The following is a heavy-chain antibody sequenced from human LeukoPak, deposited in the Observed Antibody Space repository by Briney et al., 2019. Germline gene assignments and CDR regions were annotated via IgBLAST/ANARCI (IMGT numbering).Heavy chain of an antibody. Sequence: GGSLRLSCAASGFIFSDYEINWVRQAPGKGLEWVSCISTSGSTAYYADSVKGRFTISRDSAKNSLFLQMNSLTAEDTAVYYCARGALHVFDYWGQGTPVTVSS. V-gene: IGHV3-48*03. J-gene: IGHJ4*02. CDR1: GFIFSDYE. CDR2: ISTSGSTA. D-gene: IGHD3-10*02. CDR3: ARGALHVFDY.